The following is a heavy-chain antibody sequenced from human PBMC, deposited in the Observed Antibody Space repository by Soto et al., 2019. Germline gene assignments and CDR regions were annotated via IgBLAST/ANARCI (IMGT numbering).Heavy chain of an antibody. CDR1: GESFSFNG. D-gene: IGHD6-19*01. V-gene: IGHV1-3*01. J-gene: IGHJ4*02. CDR2: INPSDGNT. Sequence: ASVKVSCKASGESFSFNGINWVRQAPGQRLEWMGWINPSDGNTKYSQKFEDRVTITTDTSASTAYMELSSLRSEDTAVYYCARAVAVPADFDYWGQGTLVTVSS. CDR3: ARAVAVPADFDY.